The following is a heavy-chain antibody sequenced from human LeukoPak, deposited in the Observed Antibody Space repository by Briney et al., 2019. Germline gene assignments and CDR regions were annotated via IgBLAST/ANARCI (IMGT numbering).Heavy chain of an antibody. CDR2: ISSSSSYI. D-gene: IGHD3-9*01. Sequence: GGSLRLSCAASGFTFSSYSMNWVRQAPGKGLEWVSSISSSSSYIYYADSVKGRFTISRDNAKNSLYLQMNSLRAEDTAVYYCARGPMMTTYFDWLFTPYYFDYWGQGTLVTVSS. J-gene: IGHJ4*02. CDR3: ARGPMMTTYFDWLFTPYYFDY. CDR1: GFTFSSYS. V-gene: IGHV3-21*01.